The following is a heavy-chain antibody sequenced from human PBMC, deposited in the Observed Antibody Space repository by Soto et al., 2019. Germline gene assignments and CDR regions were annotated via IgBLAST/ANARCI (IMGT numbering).Heavy chain of an antibody. V-gene: IGHV4-30-4*01. CDR3: ARDGYGGNSDYYGTDV. CDR1: GGSISSGDYY. J-gene: IGHJ6*02. CDR2: IYYSGST. Sequence: SETLSLTCTVSGGSISSGDYYWSWIRQPPGKGLEWIGYIYYSGSTYYNPSLKSRVTISVDTSKNQFSLKLSSVTAADTAVYYCARDGYGGNSDYYGTDVWGQGTTVTVSS. D-gene: IGHD4-17*01.